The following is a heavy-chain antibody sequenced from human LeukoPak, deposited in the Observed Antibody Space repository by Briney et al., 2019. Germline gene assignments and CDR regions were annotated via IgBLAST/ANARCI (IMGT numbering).Heavy chain of an antibody. D-gene: IGHD4-17*01. J-gene: IGHJ4*02. Sequence: SETLSLTCTVSGGSISSYYWSWIRQPPGKGLEWIGYIYYSGSTNYNPSLRSRVTISVDTSKNQFSLKLSSVTAADTAVYYCARARYGDTFDYWGQGTLVTVSS. CDR1: GGSISSYY. V-gene: IGHV4-59*01. CDR3: ARARYGDTFDY. CDR2: IYYSGST.